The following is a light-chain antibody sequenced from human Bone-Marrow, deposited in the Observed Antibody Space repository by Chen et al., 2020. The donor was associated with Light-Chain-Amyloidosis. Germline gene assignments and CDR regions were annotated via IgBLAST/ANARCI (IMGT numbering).Light chain of an antibody. CDR1: QDISNY. Sequence: DIQMPQSPSSLSASVGDRVTITCQASQDISNYLNWYQQKPGKAPKLLIYDASNLETGVPSRFSGSGSGTDFTFTISSLQPEDIATYYCQQYDNLPFGITLGPGTKVDIK. CDR3: QQYDNLPFGIT. J-gene: IGKJ3*01. CDR2: DAS. V-gene: IGKV1-33*01.